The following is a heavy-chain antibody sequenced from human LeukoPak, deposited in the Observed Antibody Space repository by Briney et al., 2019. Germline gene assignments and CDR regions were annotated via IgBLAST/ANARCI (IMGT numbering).Heavy chain of an antibody. CDR1: GGSISVTPYY. CDR2: IYYSGST. V-gene: IGHV4-39*07. D-gene: IGHD3-3*01. Sequence: SETLSLTCAISGGSISVTPYYWGWIRQPPGKGLEGIGSIYYSGSTYDNPSLKSRLTISVDTSKNRFSLKLTSVTAADTAVYYCARASTIFGHFAYWGRGTLVTVSS. CDR3: ARASTIFGHFAY. J-gene: IGHJ4*02.